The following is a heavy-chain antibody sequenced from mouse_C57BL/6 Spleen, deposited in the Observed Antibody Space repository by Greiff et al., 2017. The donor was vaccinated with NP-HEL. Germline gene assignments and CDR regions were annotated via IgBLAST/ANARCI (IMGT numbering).Heavy chain of an antibody. CDR1: GYTFTSYW. CDR2: IHPNSGST. J-gene: IGHJ2*01. V-gene: IGHV1-64*01. D-gene: IGHD2-5*01. CDR3: ARSGGSNGVFDY. Sequence: VKLQQPGAELVKPGASVKLSCKASGYTFTSYWMHWVKQRPGQGLEWIGMIHPNSGSTNYNEKFKSKATLTVDKSSSTAYMQLSSLTSEDSAVYYCARSGGSNGVFDYWGQGTTLTVSS.